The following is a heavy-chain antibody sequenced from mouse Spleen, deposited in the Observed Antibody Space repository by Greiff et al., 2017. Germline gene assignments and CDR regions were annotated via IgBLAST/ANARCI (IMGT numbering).Heavy chain of an antibody. CDR2: ISDGGSYT. CDR3: ARDSYFDY. V-gene: IGHV5-4*02. CDR1: GFTFSDYY. J-gene: IGHJ2*01. Sequence: EVQLVESGGGLVKPGGSLKLSCAASGFTFSDYYMYWVRQTPEKRLEWVATISDGGSYTYYPDSVKGRFTISRDNAKNNLYLQMSSLKSEDTAMYYCARDSYFDYWGQGTTLTVSS.